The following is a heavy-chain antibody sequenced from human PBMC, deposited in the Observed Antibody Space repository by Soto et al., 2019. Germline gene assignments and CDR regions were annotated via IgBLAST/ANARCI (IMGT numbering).Heavy chain of an antibody. J-gene: IGHJ4*02. CDR2: VSAYNGNT. V-gene: IGHV1-18*01. Sequence: QVQLVQSGAEVKKPGASMKVSCKASGFTFTSYGISWVRQAPGQGLEWMGWVSAYNGNTHYSQKLQGRVTMTTDTSTTSAYMELRSLRSDDTAVYYCSRGGSSWQPHEDYWGQGTRVTVSS. CDR1: GFTFTSYG. CDR3: SRGGSSWQPHEDY. D-gene: IGHD6-13*01.